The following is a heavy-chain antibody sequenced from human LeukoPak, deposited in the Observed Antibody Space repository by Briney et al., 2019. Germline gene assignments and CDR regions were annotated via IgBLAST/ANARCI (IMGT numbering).Heavy chain of an antibody. V-gene: IGHV3-21*01. CDR1: GFTFSSYS. CDR3: ARDLGSSWDETYYYYGMDV. J-gene: IGHJ6*02. Sequence: GGSLRLSCAASGFTFSSYSMNWVRQAPGKGLEWVSSISSSSSYIYYADSVKGRFTISRDNAKDSLYLQMNSLRAEDTAVYYCARDLGSSWDETYYYYGMDVWGQGTTVTVSS. D-gene: IGHD6-13*01. CDR2: ISSSSSYI.